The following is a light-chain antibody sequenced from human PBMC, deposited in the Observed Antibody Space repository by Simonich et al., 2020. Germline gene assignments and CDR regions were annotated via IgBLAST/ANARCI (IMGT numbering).Light chain of an antibody. CDR1: QGVLYSSNNKNY. CDR2: WAS. CDR3: QQYYSTPYT. J-gene: IGKJ2*01. Sequence: IVMTHSQDSLAVSLGERAPINCKSSQGVLYSSNNKNYLACYHQKPGQPPKLLIYWASTRESGVPDRFSGSGSGTDFTLTISSLQAEDVAVYYCQQYYSTPYTFGQGTKLEIK. V-gene: IGKV4-1*01.